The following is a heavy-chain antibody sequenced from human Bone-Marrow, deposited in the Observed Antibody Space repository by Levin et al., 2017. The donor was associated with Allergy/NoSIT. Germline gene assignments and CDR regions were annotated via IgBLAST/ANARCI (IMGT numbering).Heavy chain of an antibody. V-gene: IGHV4-59*01. J-gene: IGHJ4*02. CDR3: ARITHYDDGSSDYDPGSYFDF. CDR2: IYYSGST. D-gene: IGHD3-22*01. Sequence: SETLSLTCTVSGGSIRNFYWSWIRQPPGKRLEWIGYIYYSGSTNYNPSLQSRVTISVDTSKNQFSLKLTSVTAADTAVYYCARITHYDDGSSDYDPGSYFDFWGQGALVTVSS. CDR1: GGSIRNFY.